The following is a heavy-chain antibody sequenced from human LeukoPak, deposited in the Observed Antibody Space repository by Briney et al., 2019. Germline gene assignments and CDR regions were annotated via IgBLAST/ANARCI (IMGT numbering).Heavy chain of an antibody. CDR3: ASGGATVWGY. V-gene: IGHV3-21*01. J-gene: IGHJ4*02. CDR1: GFAFSDYS. D-gene: IGHD3-16*01. CDR2: ITSDSHYI. Sequence: GGSLRLSCAASGFAFSDYSMNWVRQASGKGLEWIAAITSDSHYIYYADSMRGRLTISRDNAENSVYLQMNGLRADDTAVYYCASGGATVWGYWGQGALVIVSS.